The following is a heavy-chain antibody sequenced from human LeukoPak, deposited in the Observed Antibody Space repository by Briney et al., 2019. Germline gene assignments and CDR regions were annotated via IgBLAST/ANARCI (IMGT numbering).Heavy chain of an antibody. Sequence: GGSLRLSCAASGFTFSSYAMSWVRQAPGKGLEWVSAISGSGGSTYYADSVKGRFTISRDNYKNPLYLQMNSLRAEDTAVYYCAKGQGLYYYYYMDVWGKGTTVTVSS. CDR1: GFTFSSYA. V-gene: IGHV3-23*01. CDR2: ISGSGGST. J-gene: IGHJ6*03. CDR3: AKGQGLYYYYYMDV.